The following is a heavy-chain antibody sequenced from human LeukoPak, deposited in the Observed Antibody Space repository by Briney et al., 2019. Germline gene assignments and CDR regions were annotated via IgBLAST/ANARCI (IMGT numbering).Heavy chain of an antibody. D-gene: IGHD2-2*01. J-gene: IGHJ6*03. Sequence: GGSLRLSCAASGFTFSSYGMHWVRQAPGKGLEWVAFIRYDGGNKYYADSVKGRFTISRDNSKNTLYLQMNSLRAEDTAVYYCAKAVPAAYMDVWGKGTTVTVSS. CDR3: AKAVPAAYMDV. CDR2: IRYDGGNK. CDR1: GFTFSSYG. V-gene: IGHV3-30*02.